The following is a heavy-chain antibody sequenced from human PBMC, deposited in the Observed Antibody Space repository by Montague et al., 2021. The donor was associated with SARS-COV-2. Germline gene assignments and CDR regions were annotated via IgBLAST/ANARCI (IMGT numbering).Heavy chain of an antibody. CDR1: GGSSIGFY. CDR3: ARRLYSFGAGTYRD. CDR2: INHNGNT. D-gene: IGHD2-21*01. Sequence: SETLSLTCTVAGGSSIGFYWCWVRQPPGRGLEWIGEINHNGNTQYNPSLKSRVTMSSDTSRVHFSLRLTSVTAADTAIYYCARRLYSFGAGTYRDWGQGTLVAVSS. V-gene: IGHV4-34*01. J-gene: IGHJ4*02.